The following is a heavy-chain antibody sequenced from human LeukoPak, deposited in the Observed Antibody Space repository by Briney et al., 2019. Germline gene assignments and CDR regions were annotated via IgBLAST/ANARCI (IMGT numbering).Heavy chain of an antibody. Sequence: GGSLRLSCAASGFTFSSYAMSWVRQAPGKGLEWVSAISGSGGSTYYADSVKGRFTISRDNSKNTPYLQMNSLRAEDTAVYYCAKPDSSSFDYYYYGMDVWGQGTTVTVSS. V-gene: IGHV3-23*01. CDR1: GFTFSSYA. CDR3: AKPDSSSFDYYYYGMDV. J-gene: IGHJ6*02. D-gene: IGHD6-6*01. CDR2: ISGSGGST.